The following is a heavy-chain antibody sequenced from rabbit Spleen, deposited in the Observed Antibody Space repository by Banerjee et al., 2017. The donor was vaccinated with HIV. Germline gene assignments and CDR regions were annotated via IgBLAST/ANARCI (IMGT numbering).Heavy chain of an antibody. J-gene: IGHJ4*01. CDR2: INASTGKP. D-gene: IGHD1-1*01. CDR3: ARDLVGVIGWNFYL. V-gene: IGHV1S40*01. CDR1: GVSFSDKDV. Sequence: QSLEESGGGLVKPEGSLTLTCKASGVSFSDKDVMCWVRQAPGKGLEWIACINASTGKPVYATWAKGRFTISRTSSTTVTLRMTSLTAADRATYFCARDLVGVIGWNFYLWGPGTLVTVS.